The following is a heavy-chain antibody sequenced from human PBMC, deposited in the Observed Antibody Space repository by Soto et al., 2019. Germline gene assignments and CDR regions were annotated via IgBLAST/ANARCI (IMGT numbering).Heavy chain of an antibody. CDR2: ISGSGGST. Sequence: GGSLRLSCAASGFTFSSYAMSWVRQAPGKGLEWVSAISGSGGSTYYADSVKGRFTISRDNSKNTLYLQMNSLRAEDTAVYYCAKYIVATISGIHYYYYMDVWGKGTTVTVSS. D-gene: IGHD5-12*01. V-gene: IGHV3-23*01. CDR3: AKYIVATISGIHYYYYMDV. J-gene: IGHJ6*03. CDR1: GFTFSSYA.